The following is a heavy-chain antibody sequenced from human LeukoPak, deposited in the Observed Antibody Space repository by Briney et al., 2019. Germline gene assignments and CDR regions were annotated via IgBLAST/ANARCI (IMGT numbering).Heavy chain of an antibody. J-gene: IGHJ6*02. D-gene: IGHD2-21*02. V-gene: IGHV1-2*06. CDR1: GYIFTGHY. Sequence: ASVKVSSKASGYIFTGHYMYWVRQAPGQGLEWMGRINPYNGDTKYAQKFQGRVTMTRETSITTAYMELNSLRSDDTAIYYCARVVYCGGHCSSRYYYGMDVWGQGTTVTVSS. CDR2: INPYNGDT. CDR3: ARVVYCGGHCSSRYYYGMDV.